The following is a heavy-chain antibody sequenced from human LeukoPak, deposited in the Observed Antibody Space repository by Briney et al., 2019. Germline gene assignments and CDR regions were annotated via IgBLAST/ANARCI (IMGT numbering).Heavy chain of an antibody. V-gene: IGHV3-74*01. CDR3: ARDLMVGSPFDS. D-gene: IGHD2-8*01. J-gene: IGHJ4*02. Sequence: GGCLGLSCAASGFTFSNYWMHWVRQTPGKGLVWVSRINTDGSTSYADSVKGRFTISRDNAKNTLHLQMNSLRAEDTAVYYCARDLMVGSPFDSWGQGTLVTVSS. CDR2: INTDGST. CDR1: GFTFSNYW.